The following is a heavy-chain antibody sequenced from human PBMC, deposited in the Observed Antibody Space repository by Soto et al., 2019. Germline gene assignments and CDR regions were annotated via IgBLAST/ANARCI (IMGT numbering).Heavy chain of an antibody. Sequence: GGSLRLSCAASGFTFSSYWMHWVRQAPGKGLVWVSRINGDGSSTGYADSVKGRFTISRDNAKNTLYLQMNSLRAEDTAVYYCAREFYDGSNYHQTDAVDVWGQGTLVTTSS. J-gene: IGHJ3*01. CDR1: GFTFSSYW. CDR2: INGDGSST. CDR3: AREFYDGSNYHQTDAVDV. D-gene: IGHD3-22*01. V-gene: IGHV3-74*01.